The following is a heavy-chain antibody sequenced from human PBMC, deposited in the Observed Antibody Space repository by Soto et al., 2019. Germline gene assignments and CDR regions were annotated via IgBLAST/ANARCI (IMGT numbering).Heavy chain of an antibody. D-gene: IGHD2-8*01. CDR2: ISPYSGYT. V-gene: IGHV1-18*01. CDR3: AREAIVRIPAAQPSRFDS. Sequence: ASVKVSCKGFGYSFMKYGINWVRQAPGQGLEWVGWISPYSGYTHSAQKFHGRLTLTTDTAASTAYMELRILRSADTALYYCAREAIVRIPAAQPSRFDSWGQGTLVTGSS. J-gene: IGHJ4*02. CDR1: GYSFMKYG.